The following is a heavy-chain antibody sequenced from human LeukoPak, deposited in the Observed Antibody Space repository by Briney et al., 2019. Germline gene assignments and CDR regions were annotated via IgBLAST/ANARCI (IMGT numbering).Heavy chain of an antibody. CDR1: GFSFSSYW. V-gene: IGHV3-7*05. CDR2: IKLDGSEK. CDR3: ANCGYSSGRPYYYGMDV. Sequence: GGSLRLSCAASGFSFSSYWMTWVRQAPGKGLEWVANIKLDGSEKYYVDSVEGRFTISRDNAKNSLYLQMNSLRAEDTAIYYCANCGYSSGRPYYYGMDVWGQGTTVTVSS. D-gene: IGHD5-18*01. J-gene: IGHJ6*02.